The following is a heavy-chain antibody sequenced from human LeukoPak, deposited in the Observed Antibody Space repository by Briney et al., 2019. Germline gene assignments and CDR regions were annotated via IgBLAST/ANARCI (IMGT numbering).Heavy chain of an antibody. CDR1: NGSINSNSNY. CDR2: SSYNGNT. D-gene: IGHD3-10*01. J-gene: IGHJ4*02. V-gene: IGHV4-61*01. Sequence: PSETLSLTCTLSNGSINSNSNYWSFIRQPPGKGLEWIGFSSYNGNTNYNPSLKSRVTISVDMSKNQFSLRLKSVTAADTAVYYCARGALLWFGAKMEYYFDSWGQGTPLTVSS. CDR3: ARGALLWFGAKMEYYFDS.